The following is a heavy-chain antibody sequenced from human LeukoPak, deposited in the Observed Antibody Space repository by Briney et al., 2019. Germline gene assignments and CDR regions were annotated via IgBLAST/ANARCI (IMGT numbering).Heavy chain of an antibody. V-gene: IGHV1-69*01. Sequence: VASVKVSCKASGGTFSSYGITWVRQAPGQGLEWMGGIIPIFGTANYAQKFQGRVTITADESTSTVSTSTVYMELSSLRSEDTAVYYCARGQTSTMNLYSNAFGIWGQGTMVTVSS. CDR2: IIPIFGTA. J-gene: IGHJ3*02. CDR1: GGTFSSYG. D-gene: IGHD5-24*01. CDR3: ARGQTSTMNLYSNAFGI.